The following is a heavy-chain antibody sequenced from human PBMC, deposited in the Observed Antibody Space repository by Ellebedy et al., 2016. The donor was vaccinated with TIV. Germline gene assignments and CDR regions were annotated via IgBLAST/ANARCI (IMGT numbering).Heavy chain of an antibody. CDR1: GFPFSSYV. CDR3: AKGWLGAGAGTDFDY. CDR2: ISDSGGNT. D-gene: IGHD6-13*01. V-gene: IGHV3-23*01. Sequence: GGSLRLSXAASGFPFSSYVMSWVRQPPGKGLEWVSSISDSGGNTYYADSVRGRFTFSRDNSKNTLYLQMNSLRAEDTAVYYCAKGWLGAGAGTDFDYWGRGTLVTVSS. J-gene: IGHJ4*02.